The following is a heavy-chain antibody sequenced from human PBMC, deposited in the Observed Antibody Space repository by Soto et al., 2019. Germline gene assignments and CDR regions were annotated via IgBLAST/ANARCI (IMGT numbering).Heavy chain of an antibody. CDR1: GNTVPNYA. V-gene: IGHV1-3*01. CDR3: ARGGQWDFLSDY. J-gene: IGHJ4*02. D-gene: IGHD1-26*01. CDR2: INGANGNT. Sequence: GASVKVSCKASGNTVPNYAIYWVRHAPGQRLEWMGWINGANGNTHYSEHFQGRVTFTTDTSASTVYVQLRSLRSDDTAVYFCARGGQWDFLSDYWGQGILVTVSS.